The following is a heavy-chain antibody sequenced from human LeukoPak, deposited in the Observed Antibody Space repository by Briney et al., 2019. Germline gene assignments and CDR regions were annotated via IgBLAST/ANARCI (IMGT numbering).Heavy chain of an antibody. CDR2: ISGSGSIT. D-gene: IGHD4-17*01. J-gene: IGHJ2*01. Sequence: PGGSLRLSCAASGFTFSSYAMSWVRQAPGKGLEWVSAISGSGSITYYAHSVKGRFTISRDNAKNSLYLQMNSLRAEDTAVYYCARVSAVTSLIWYFDLWGRGTLVSVSS. V-gene: IGHV3-23*01. CDR3: ARVSAVTSLIWYFDL. CDR1: GFTFSSYA.